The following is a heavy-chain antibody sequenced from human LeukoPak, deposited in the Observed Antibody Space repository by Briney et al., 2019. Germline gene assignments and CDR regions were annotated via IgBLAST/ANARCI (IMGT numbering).Heavy chain of an antibody. CDR3: AKVSWLGTLPSYHFDS. V-gene: IGHV3-23*01. D-gene: IGHD6-19*01. CDR2: IRGTGTTT. J-gene: IGHJ4*02. Sequence: GGSLRLSCAASGFTFSDHAMSWVRQAPGKGLEWVSSIRGTGTTTFYAASVKGRFTISRDNSKNTEDLQMNSLRAEDTAVYYCAKVSWLGTLPSYHFDSWGQGTLVTVSS. CDR1: GFTFSDHA.